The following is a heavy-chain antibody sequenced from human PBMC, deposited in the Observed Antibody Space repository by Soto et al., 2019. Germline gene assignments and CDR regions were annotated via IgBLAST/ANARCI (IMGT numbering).Heavy chain of an antibody. J-gene: IGHJ4*02. CDR1: GFSFSSYS. Sequence: GASVKVPCKSAGFSFSSYSVRWVRQAPGQGLEWMGWISPHSGSQRYAQKFQGRATISIVSSTSTVYMELRSLRADDTAVYYCARRDSESLYAFDSWGQGTLVTASS. CDR3: ARRDSESLYAFDS. CDR2: ISPHSGSQ. D-gene: IGHD4-17*01. V-gene: IGHV1-18*01.